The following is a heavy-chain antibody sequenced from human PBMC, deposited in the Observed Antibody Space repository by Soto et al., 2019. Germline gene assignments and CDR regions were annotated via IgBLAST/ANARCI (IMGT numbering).Heavy chain of an antibody. Sequence: SETLSLTCTVSGGSISSSCYYWGGIRQPPGKGLGLVGSIYYSGSTYYSPFLKSRVTISVDTSKNQFSLKLSSVTAADTAVYYCARHYYDISGYSYDWFDPWGPGTLVTVSS. CDR2: IYYSGST. D-gene: IGHD3-22*01. CDR3: ARHYYDISGYSYDWFDP. V-gene: IGHV4-39*01. J-gene: IGHJ5*02. CDR1: GGSISSSCYY.